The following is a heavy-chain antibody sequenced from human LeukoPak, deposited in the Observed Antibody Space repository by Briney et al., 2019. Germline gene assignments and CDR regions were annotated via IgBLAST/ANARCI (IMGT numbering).Heavy chain of an antibody. CDR2: ISGSGTTI. D-gene: IGHD1-7*01. CDR1: GFTFTDYY. V-gene: IGHV3-11*01. Sequence: PGGSLRLSCAASGFTFTDYYMGWIRQAPGKGLEWLSYISGSGTTIFYADSVKGRFTISRDNAKNSVDLQLNSLRAEATAVYYCGRDFGLVGTKRSFDLWGQGTMVTVSS. CDR3: GRDFGLVGTKRSFDL. J-gene: IGHJ3*01.